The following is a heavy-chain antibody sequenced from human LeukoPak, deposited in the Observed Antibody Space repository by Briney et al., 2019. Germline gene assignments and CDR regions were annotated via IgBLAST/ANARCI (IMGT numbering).Heavy chain of an antibody. CDR1: GFTFSDYA. J-gene: IGHJ6*02. D-gene: IGHD1-26*01. Sequence: GGSLRLSCAASGFTFSDYAMTWVRQAPGKGLEWVSSISGSGASTYYADSVKGRFTISRDISKNTLYLQMSSLRAEDAAVYYCAKGEGAYYYHGVDVWGQGTTVTVSS. V-gene: IGHV3-23*01. CDR3: AKGEGAYYYHGVDV. CDR2: ISGSGAST.